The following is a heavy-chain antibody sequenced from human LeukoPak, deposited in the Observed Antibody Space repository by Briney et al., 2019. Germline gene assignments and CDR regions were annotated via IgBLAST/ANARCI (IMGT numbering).Heavy chain of an antibody. Sequence: GGSLRLSCAASGFTVSSNYMSWVRQAPGKGLEWVSVIYSGGSTYYADSVKGRFTISRDNSKNTLYLQMNSLRAEDTAVYYCARVVGRALGYMGVWGKGTTVTVSS. CDR3: ARVVGRALGYMGV. D-gene: IGHD2-21*01. J-gene: IGHJ6*03. CDR1: GFTVSSNY. V-gene: IGHV3-66*02. CDR2: IYSGGST.